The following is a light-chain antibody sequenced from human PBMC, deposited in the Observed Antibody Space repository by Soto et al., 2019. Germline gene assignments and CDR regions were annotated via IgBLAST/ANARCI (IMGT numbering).Light chain of an antibody. V-gene: IGKV1-5*03. CDR2: KAS. CDR3: QHYNSYSEA. Sequence: DIQMTQSPSTLSGSVGDRATITCRASQTISSWLAWYQQKPGKAPKLLIYKASTLKSGVQSRFSGSGSGTGFTLTISSLQPDDFATYYGQHYNSYSEAFGQGTKVELK. CDR1: QTISSW. J-gene: IGKJ1*01.